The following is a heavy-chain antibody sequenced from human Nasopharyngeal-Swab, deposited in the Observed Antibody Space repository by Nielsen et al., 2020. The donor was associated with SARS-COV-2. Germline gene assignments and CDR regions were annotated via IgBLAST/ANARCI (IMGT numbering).Heavy chain of an antibody. J-gene: IGHJ4*02. CDR3: AKDISSGWKPAYYFDD. CDR1: GFTFGEYA. CDR2: ISWNSGSI. V-gene: IGHV3-9*01. Sequence: SLKISCAASGFTFGEYAMHWVRQAPGKGPEWVAGISWNSGSIGYADSVKGRFTISRDNAKNSLYLQMNSLRAEDTALYYCAKDISSGWKPAYYFDDWGQGTLVTVSS. D-gene: IGHD6-19*01.